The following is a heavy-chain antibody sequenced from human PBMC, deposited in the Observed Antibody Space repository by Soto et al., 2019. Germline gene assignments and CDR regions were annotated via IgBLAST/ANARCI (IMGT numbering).Heavy chain of an antibody. V-gene: IGHV3-30*18. CDR2: ISYDGSNK. J-gene: IGHJ6*02. Sequence: PGGSLRLSCAASGFTFRSYGMHWVRQAPGKGLEWVAVISYDGSNKYYADSVKGRFTISRDNSKNTLYLQMNSLRAEDTAVYYCAKGRGRRITIFGVSSHYGMDVWGQGTTVTVSS. CDR1: GFTFRSYG. CDR3: AKGRGRRITIFGVSSHYGMDV. D-gene: IGHD3-3*01.